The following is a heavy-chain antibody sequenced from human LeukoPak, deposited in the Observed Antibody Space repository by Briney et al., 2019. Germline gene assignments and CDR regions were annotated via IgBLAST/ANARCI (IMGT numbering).Heavy chain of an antibody. CDR3: ARDFAVTTAYYYGVDV. D-gene: IGHD4-17*01. J-gene: IGHJ6*02. Sequence: SETLSLTCNVSGGSISSYYWSWIRQPPGKGLEWIGYIFYSGSTNYNPSLKSRVTMSVDTSKNQFSLKLNSVTPADTAGYYCARDFAVTTAYYYGVDVWGQGITVTVSS. V-gene: IGHV4-59*01. CDR1: GGSISSYY. CDR2: IFYSGST.